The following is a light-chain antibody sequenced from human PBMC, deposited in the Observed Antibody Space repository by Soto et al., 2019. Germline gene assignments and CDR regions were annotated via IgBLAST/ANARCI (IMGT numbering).Light chain of an antibody. V-gene: IGLV1-40*01. CDR1: DSNIGASYD. CDR3: QSYGSGLSVV. J-gene: IGLJ2*01. CDR2: ETD. Sequence: QSVLTQPHSISGAPGQGVTITCTGSDSNIGASYDVNWYQHLPGAAPNLLIYETDNRPSGVPDRFSASRSGASASLAIDKLQTGYEGDYYCQSYGSGLSVVFGGGTKVTVL.